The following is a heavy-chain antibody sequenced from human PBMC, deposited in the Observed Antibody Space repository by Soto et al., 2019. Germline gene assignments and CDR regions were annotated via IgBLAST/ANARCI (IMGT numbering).Heavy chain of an antibody. J-gene: IGHJ6*02. Sequence: PSETLSLTCTVSGGSISSYYWSWIRQPPGKGLEWIGYIYYSGSTNYNPSLKSRVTISVDTSKNQFSLKLSSVTAADTAVHYCARDGRVWVSYRYSAPGDYYGMDVWGQGTTVTVSS. CDR1: GGSISSYY. CDR2: IYYSGST. CDR3: ARDGRVWVSYRYSAPGDYYGMDV. V-gene: IGHV4-59*01. D-gene: IGHD3-16*02.